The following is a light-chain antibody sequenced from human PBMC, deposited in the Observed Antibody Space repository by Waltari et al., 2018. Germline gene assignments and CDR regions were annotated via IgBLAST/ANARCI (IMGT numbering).Light chain of an antibody. V-gene: IGLV3-19*01. J-gene: IGLJ3*02. CDR3: SSRDTSGDHWV. CDR1: SLSTHY. Sequence: SSELTQDPAVSVALGQTVRTTCQVASLSTHYPTWYQQRPRQAPILVIYPRNSRPSGIPDRFSGSSSGNTASLTITGAQAEDEADYYCSSRDTSGDHWVFGGGTKLTVL. CDR2: PRN.